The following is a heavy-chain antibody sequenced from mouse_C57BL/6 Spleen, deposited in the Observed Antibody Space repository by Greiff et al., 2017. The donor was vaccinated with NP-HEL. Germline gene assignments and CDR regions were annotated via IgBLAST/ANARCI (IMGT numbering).Heavy chain of an antibody. CDR1: GYAFTNYL. CDR3: ARGVITTVVADY. CDR2: INPGSGGT. Sequence: QVQLQQSGAELVRPGTSVKVSCKASGYAFTNYLIEWVKQRPGQGLEWIGVINPGSGGTNYNEKFKGKATLTADKSSSTSYMQLSSLPSEDDAVDFYARGVITTVVADYWGQGTTLTVSS. J-gene: IGHJ2*01. V-gene: IGHV1-54*01. D-gene: IGHD1-1*01.